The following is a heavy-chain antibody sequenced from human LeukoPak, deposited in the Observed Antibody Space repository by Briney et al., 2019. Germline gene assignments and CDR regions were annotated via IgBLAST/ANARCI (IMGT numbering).Heavy chain of an antibody. J-gene: IGHJ6*02. CDR3: AKADYDFWSGYYPAWYYYGMDV. Sequence: GRSLRLSCAASGFTFDDYAMHWVRQAPGKGLEWVSAISGSGGSTYYADSVKGRFTISRDNSKNTLYLQMNSLRAEDTAVYYCAKADYDFWSGYYPAWYYYGMDVWGQGTTVTVSS. V-gene: IGHV3-23*01. CDR1: GFTFDDYA. D-gene: IGHD3-3*01. CDR2: ISGSGGST.